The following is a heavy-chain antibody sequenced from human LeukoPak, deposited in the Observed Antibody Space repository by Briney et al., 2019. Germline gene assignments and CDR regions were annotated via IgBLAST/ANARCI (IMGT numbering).Heavy chain of an antibody. Sequence: PGGSLRLSCAGSGFAFSNYAMSWVRQVPGKRLEWVSAISSGGGTTGYAESVKGRFTISRDNSKSTMYLQMNGLGAEDTALYYCAKGLEQSYSGWSTSYDGWGQGTLVTVSS. D-gene: IGHD6-19*01. CDR2: ISSGGGTT. J-gene: IGHJ4*02. CDR1: GFAFSNYA. CDR3: AKGLEQSYSGWSTSYDG. V-gene: IGHV3-23*01.